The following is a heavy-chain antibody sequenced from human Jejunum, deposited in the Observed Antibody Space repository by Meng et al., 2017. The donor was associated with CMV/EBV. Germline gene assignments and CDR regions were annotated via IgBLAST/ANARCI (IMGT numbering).Heavy chain of an antibody. CDR1: GSTVKGSY. CDR2: IYSGGTT. CDR3: ARARGYTTSGSFDC. D-gene: IGHD5-12*01. V-gene: IGHV3-53*01. J-gene: IGHJ4*02. Sequence: GGAWMPAGGSTRPPCEGAGSTVKGSYMGSVGHAPGKGLEWEPIIYSGGTTYYSDSVKGRLSISRDISKNTLYLQMTSLRADDTAVYYCARARGYTTSGSFDCWGQGTLVTVSS.